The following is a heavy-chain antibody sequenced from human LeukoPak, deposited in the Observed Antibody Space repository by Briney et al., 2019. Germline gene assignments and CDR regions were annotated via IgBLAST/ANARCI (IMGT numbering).Heavy chain of an antibody. V-gene: IGHV4-34*01. CDR3: ARLWFGEFNFDY. D-gene: IGHD3-10*01. CDR1: GGSFSGYY. CDR2: INHSGST. J-gene: IGHJ4*02. Sequence: SETLSLTCAVYGGSFSGYYWSWIRQPPGKGLEWIGEINHSGSTNYNPSLKSRVTISVDTSKNQFSLKLSSVTAADTAVYYCARLWFGEFNFDYWGQGTLVTVSS.